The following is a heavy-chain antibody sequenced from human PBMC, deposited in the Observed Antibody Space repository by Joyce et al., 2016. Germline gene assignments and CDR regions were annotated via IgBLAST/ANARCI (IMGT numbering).Heavy chain of an antibody. CDR2: ITPIFATA. V-gene: IGHV1-69*06. J-gene: IGHJ4*02. Sequence: QMQLVQSGAEVKKPGSSVKRSCKVLGVTRSGYAVSWVRQAPGQGLEWRGGITPIFATAKYAQKFQARVTITADKSTNTAYMELGSLRYEYTAIYYCARLRQTGNINDYWGQGTLVTVSS. CDR1: GVTRSGYA. D-gene: IGHD1-14*01. CDR3: ARLRQTGNINDY.